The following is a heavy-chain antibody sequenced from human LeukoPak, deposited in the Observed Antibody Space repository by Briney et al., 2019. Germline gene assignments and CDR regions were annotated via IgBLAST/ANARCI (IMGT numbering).Heavy chain of an antibody. CDR2: ISAYNGNT. V-gene: IGHV1-18*01. D-gene: IGHD3-22*01. J-gene: IGHJ4*02. CDR3: ARANRYYDSSGLLDY. CDR1: GYTFTSYG. Sequence: GASVKVSCKASGYTFTSYGISWVRQAPGQGLEWMGWISAYNGNTNYAQKLQGRVTMTTDTSTSTAYMELRSLRSEDTAVYYCARANRYYDSSGLLDYWGQGTLVTVSS.